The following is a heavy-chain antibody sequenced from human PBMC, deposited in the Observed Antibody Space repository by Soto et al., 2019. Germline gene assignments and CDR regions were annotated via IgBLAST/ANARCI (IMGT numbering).Heavy chain of an antibody. J-gene: IGHJ3*02. CDR2: ISGSGCST. CDR1: VFTFSSYA. Sequence: GGSLRLSCAASVFTFSSYAMSWVRQAPGKGLEWVSAISGSGCSTYYADSVKGRFTISRDNSKNTLYLQMNSLRAEDTAVYYCAKEIAVAGDEIYNAFDIWGQGTMVTVSS. V-gene: IGHV3-23*01. CDR3: AKEIAVAGDEIYNAFDI. D-gene: IGHD6-19*01.